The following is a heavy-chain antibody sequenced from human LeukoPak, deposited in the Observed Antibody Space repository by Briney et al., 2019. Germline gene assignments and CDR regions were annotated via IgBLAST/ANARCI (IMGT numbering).Heavy chain of an antibody. CDR2: INPNSGGT. Sequence: ASVKVSCKASGYTFTGYYMHWVRQAPGQGLEWMGWINPNSGGTNYAQKFQGRVTMTRDTSISPAYMELSRLRSDDTAVYYCARDRIPVNWFDPWGQGTLVTVSS. CDR3: ARDRIPVNWFDP. J-gene: IGHJ5*02. V-gene: IGHV1-2*02. CDR1: GYTFTGYY.